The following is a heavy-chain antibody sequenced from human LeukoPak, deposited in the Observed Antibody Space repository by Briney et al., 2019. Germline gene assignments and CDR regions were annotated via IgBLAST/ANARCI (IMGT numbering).Heavy chain of an antibody. CDR2: IRYDGSNK. Sequence: GGSLRLSCAASGFTFSSYGMHWVRQAPGKGLEWVAFIRYDGSNKYYADSVKGRFTISRDNSKNTLYLQMNSLRAEDTAVYYCAKDGPFFCRGGSCYSGYFDYWGQGTLVTVSS. D-gene: IGHD2-15*01. V-gene: IGHV3-30*02. CDR1: GFTFSSYG. J-gene: IGHJ4*02. CDR3: AKDGPFFCRGGSCYSGYFDY.